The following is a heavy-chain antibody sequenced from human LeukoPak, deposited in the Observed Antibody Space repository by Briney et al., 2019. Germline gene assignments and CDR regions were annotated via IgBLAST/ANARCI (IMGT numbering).Heavy chain of an antibody. V-gene: IGHV3-9*01. Sequence: GRSLRLSCAASGFTFDDYAIHWVRQAPGKGLEWVSRISWNSGSIGYADSVKGRFTISRDNSKNTLYLQMNSLRAEDTAVYYCAKEDSSGYYLNWFDPWGQGTLVTVSS. CDR1: GFTFDDYA. CDR3: AKEDSSGYYLNWFDP. CDR2: ISWNSGSI. D-gene: IGHD3-22*01. J-gene: IGHJ5*02.